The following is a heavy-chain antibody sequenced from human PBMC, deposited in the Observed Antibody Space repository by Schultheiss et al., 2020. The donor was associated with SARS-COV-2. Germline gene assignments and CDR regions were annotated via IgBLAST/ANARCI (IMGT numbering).Heavy chain of an antibody. CDR1: GGSISSGGYS. CDR3: ARDRTRGIVGATTADY. D-gene: IGHD1-26*01. J-gene: IGHJ4*02. V-gene: IGHV4-30-2*01. CDR2: IYHSGST. Sequence: SCAVSGGSISSGGYSWSWIRQPPGKGLEWIGYIYHSGSTYYNPSLKSRVTISVDTSKNQFSLKLSSVTAADTAVYYCARDRTRGIVGATTADYWGQGTLVTVSS.